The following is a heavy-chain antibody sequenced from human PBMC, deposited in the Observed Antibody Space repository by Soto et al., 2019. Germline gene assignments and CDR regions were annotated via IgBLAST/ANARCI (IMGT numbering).Heavy chain of an antibody. V-gene: IGHV3-23*01. CDR1: GFTFSSYA. D-gene: IGHD6-19*01. J-gene: IGHJ4*02. CDR3: ARRGSGRYSDC. Sequence: EVQLLESGGGLVQPGGSLRLSCAASGFTFSSYAMRWVRQAPGKGLEWVSAISGSGDSTYYADSVTGRFTISRDNSKNTLYLQMNSLRADDTAIYYCARRGSGRYSDCWGQGTLVTGSS. CDR2: ISGSGDST.